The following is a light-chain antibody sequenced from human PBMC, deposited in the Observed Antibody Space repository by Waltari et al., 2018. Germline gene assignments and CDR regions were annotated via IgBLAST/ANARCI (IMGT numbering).Light chain of an antibody. CDR3: ATCDDSLNGYV. CDR2: SNI. J-gene: IGLJ1*01. Sequence: QSVLTQPPSASGTPGQRVTISCSGSSSNIGSNTVNWYQQFPGAAPKLLMYSNIQRPSGVPDRFSGSKAGTSASLAISGLQSEDEADYYCATCDDSLNGYVFGTGTKVTVL. CDR1: SSNIGSNT. V-gene: IGLV1-44*01.